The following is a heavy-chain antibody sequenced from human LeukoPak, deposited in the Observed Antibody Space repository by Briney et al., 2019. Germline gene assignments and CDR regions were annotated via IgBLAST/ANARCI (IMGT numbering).Heavy chain of an antibody. V-gene: IGHV1-18*01. CDR1: GYTFTSYV. D-gene: IGHD3-10*01. CDR2: ISAYNGNT. CDR3: AREGDNYYYMDV. Sequence: ASVKVTCYASGYTFTSYVIKLDRQAPGQGLGWMGWISAYNGNTNYAQKFQGRVTMTTDTSTSTAYMELRSLRSDDTAVYYCAREGDNYYYMDVWGKGTTVTVSS. J-gene: IGHJ6*03.